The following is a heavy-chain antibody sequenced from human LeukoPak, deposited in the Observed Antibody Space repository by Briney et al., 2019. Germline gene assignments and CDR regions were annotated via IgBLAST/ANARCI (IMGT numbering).Heavy chain of an antibody. J-gene: IGHJ5*02. Sequence: PGGSLRLSCAASGFTFSSYAMSWVRQAPGKGLEWVSAISGSGGSTYYADSVKGRFTISGDNSKNTLYLQMNSLRAEDTAVYYCAKEVLRYFDWLNWFDPWGQGTLVTVSS. CDR2: ISGSGGST. V-gene: IGHV3-23*01. CDR1: GFTFSSYA. D-gene: IGHD3-9*01. CDR3: AKEVLRYFDWLNWFDP.